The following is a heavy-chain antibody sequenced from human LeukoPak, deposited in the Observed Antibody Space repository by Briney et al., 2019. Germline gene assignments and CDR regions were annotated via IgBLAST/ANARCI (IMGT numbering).Heavy chain of an antibody. CDR2: IKSKTDGGTT. CDR1: GFTFSSYA. Sequence: GGSLRLSCAASGFTFSSYAMSWVRQAPGKGLEWVGRIKSKTDGGTTDYAAPVKGRFTISRDDSKNTLYLQMNSLKTEDTAVYYCTTARAHQPFDYWGQGTLVTVSS. D-gene: IGHD2-2*01. CDR3: TTARAHQPFDY. J-gene: IGHJ4*02. V-gene: IGHV3-15*01.